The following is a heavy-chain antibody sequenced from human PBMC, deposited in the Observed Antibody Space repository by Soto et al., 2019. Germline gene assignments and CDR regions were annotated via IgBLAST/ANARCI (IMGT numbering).Heavy chain of an antibody. CDR3: ARRLTPGYYYYMDV. Sequence: SEILSLTCTVSGGSISSYYWSWIRQPPGKGLEWIGYIYYSGSTNYNPSLKSRVTISVDTSKNQFSLRLSSLTAADTAVYYCARRLTPGYYYYMDVWGKGTTVTVSS. V-gene: IGHV4-59*08. D-gene: IGHD7-27*01. J-gene: IGHJ6*03. CDR2: IYYSGST. CDR1: GGSISSYY.